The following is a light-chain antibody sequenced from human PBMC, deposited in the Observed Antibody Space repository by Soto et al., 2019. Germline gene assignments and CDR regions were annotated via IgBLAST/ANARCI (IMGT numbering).Light chain of an antibody. CDR3: QQSYSTPT. J-gene: IGKJ4*01. CDR1: QSINSY. Sequence: DIQMTQSPSSLSASVGDRVTITCRASQSINSYLNLYQQKPGKAPKLLIYAASSLQSGVPSRFSGSGSGTDFTLTISSLQPEDFATYYCQQSYSTPTFGGGTKVEIK. CDR2: AAS. V-gene: IGKV1-39*01.